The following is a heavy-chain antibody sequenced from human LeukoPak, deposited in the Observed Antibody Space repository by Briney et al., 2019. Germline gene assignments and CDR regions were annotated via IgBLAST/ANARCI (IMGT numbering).Heavy chain of an antibody. CDR1: GYSFTSYW. V-gene: IGHV5-51*01. CDR2: IYPGDSDT. CDR3: ARHPDSSGYYTSSHQATYYYYGMDV. Sequence: GESLKISCKGSGYSFTSYWIGWVRQMPGKGLEWMGIIYPGDSDTRYSPSFQGQVTISADKSISTAYLQWSSLKASDTAMYYCARHPDSSGYYTSSHQATYYYYGMDVWGQGTTVTVSS. J-gene: IGHJ6*02. D-gene: IGHD3-22*01.